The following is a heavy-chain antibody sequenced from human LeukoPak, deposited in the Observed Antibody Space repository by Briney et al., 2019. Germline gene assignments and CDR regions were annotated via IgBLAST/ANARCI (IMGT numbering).Heavy chain of an antibody. D-gene: IGHD1-14*01. Sequence: GGSLRLSCAASGFTFSSYWMSWVRQAPGKGLEWVANIKQDGSEKYYVDSVKGRFTISRDNAKNSLYLQMNSLRAEDTAVYYCAKDYRYSRPLDGMDVWGQGTTVTVSS. V-gene: IGHV3-7*03. CDR3: AKDYRYSRPLDGMDV. CDR1: GFTFSSYW. J-gene: IGHJ6*02. CDR2: IKQDGSEK.